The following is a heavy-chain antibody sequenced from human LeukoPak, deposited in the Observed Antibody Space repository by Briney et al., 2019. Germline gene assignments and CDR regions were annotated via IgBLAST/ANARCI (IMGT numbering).Heavy chain of an antibody. CDR1: GYTFTGYY. V-gene: IGHV1-2*02. D-gene: IGHD1-26*01. J-gene: IGHJ6*02. Sequence: ASVEVSCKTSGYTFTGYYLHWVRQAPGQGLEWMGWMRWNNPSSGGTNYAQRFQGRVTMTRDTSISTAYMELYRLTSDDTAVYYCARSGYYYGLDVWGQGTTVTVSS. CDR3: ARSGYYYGLDV. CDR2: MRWNNPSSGGT.